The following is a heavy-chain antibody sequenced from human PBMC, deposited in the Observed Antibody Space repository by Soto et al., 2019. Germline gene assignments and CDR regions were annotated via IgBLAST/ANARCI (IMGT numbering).Heavy chain of an antibody. D-gene: IGHD3-3*01. J-gene: IGHJ6*03. V-gene: IGHV3-21*01. CDR2: ISSSSSYI. Sequence: PGGSLRLSCAASGFTFSSYSMNWVRQAPGKGLEWVSSISSSSSYIYYADSVKGRFTISRDNAKNSLYLQMNSLRAEDTAVYYCARDESGLRFLGPYYYYMDVWGKGTTVTVS. CDR1: GFTFSSYS. CDR3: ARDESGLRFLGPYYYYMDV.